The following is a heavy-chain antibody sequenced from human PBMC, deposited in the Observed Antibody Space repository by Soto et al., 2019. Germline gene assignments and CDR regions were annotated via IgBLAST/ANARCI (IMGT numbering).Heavy chain of an antibody. CDR1: GDSISSYY. CDR3: ARARGGYFHY. CDR2: IYYIGST. Sequence: QVQLQESGPGLVKPSETLSLTCTVSGDSISSYYWSWIRQPPGKGLEWIGYIYYIGSTNYNPSLKSRVTISVDTSKNQFSLKLSSVTAADTAVYYCARARGGYFHYWGQGTLVTVSS. D-gene: IGHD3-10*01. V-gene: IGHV4-59*01. J-gene: IGHJ4*02.